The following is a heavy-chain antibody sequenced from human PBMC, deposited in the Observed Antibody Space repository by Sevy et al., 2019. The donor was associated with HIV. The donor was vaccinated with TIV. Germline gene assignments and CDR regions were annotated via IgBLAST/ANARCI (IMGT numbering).Heavy chain of an antibody. CDR3: TTYNSLTTTPAAFDI. CDR1: GLIFNKAW. CDR2: IKSQSDGGTI. D-gene: IGHD1-20*01. J-gene: IGHJ3*02. V-gene: IGHV3-15*01. Sequence: GGSLRLSCAASGLIFNKAWMTWVRQAPGKGLEWIGRIKSQSDGGTIDYAATAKGRFTISRDDSQNILFLQMNGLKIEDTAVYYCTTYNSLTTTPAAFDIWGRGTRVTFSS.